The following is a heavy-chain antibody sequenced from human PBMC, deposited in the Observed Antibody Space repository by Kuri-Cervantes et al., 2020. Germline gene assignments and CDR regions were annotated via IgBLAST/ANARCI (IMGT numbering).Heavy chain of an antibody. CDR2: ISSSSSYI. J-gene: IGHJ6*03. CDR1: GFTFSSYS. Sequence: GGSLRLSCAASGFTFSSYSMNWVRQAPGKGLEWVSSISSSSSYIYYADSVKGRFTISRDNAKNSLYLQMNSLGAEGTAVYYCAKDKGPYYYYYYMDVWGKGTTVTVSS. V-gene: IGHV3-21*04. CDR3: AKDKGPYYYYYYMDV.